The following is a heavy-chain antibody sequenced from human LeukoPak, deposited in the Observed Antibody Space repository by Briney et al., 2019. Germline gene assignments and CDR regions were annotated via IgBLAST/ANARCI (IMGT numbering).Heavy chain of an antibody. V-gene: IGHV3-30*02. CDR2: IRYDGGNK. J-gene: IGHJ4*02. D-gene: IGHD3-10*01. CDR1: GFTFSSYG. CDR3: ARDFRKYGSGSYYPRDY. Sequence: PGGSLRLSCAASGFTFSSYGMHWVRQAPGKGLEWVAFIRYDGGNKYYADSVKGRFTISRDNSKNTLYLQMNSLRAEDTAVYYCARDFRKYGSGSYYPRDYWGQGTLVTVSS.